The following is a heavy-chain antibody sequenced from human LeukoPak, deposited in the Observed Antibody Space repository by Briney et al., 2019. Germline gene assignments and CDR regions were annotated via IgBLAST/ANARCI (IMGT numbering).Heavy chain of an antibody. CDR3: ARDRWEPSPLPFD. J-gene: IGHJ4*02. CDR1: GGSISSGSYY. CDR2: IYTSSST. Sequence: PSQTLSLTCTVSGGSISSGSYYWSWIRQPAGKGLEWIGRIYTSSSTNYNPSLKSRVTISVDTSKNQFSLKLSSVTAADTAVYYCARDRWEPSPLPFDWGQGTLVTVSS. V-gene: IGHV4-61*02. D-gene: IGHD4-23*01.